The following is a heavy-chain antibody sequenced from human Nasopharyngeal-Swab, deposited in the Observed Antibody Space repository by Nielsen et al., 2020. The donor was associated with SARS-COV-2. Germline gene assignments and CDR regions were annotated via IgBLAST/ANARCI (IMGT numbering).Heavy chain of an antibody. J-gene: IGHJ3*02. D-gene: IGHD2-15*01. CDR2: ISYDGSNK. V-gene: IGHV3-30-3*01. Sequence: WIRQPPGKGLEWVAVISYDGSNKYYADSVKGRFTISRDNSKNTLYLQMNSLRAEDTAVYYCASRRGYCSGGSCYSDAFDIWGQGTMVTVSS. CDR3: ASRRGYCSGGSCYSDAFDI.